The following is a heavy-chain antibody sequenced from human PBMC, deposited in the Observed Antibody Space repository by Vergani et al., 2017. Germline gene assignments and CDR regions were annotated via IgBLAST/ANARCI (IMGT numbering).Heavy chain of an antibody. J-gene: IGHJ4*02. CDR1: GGTFSSYA. CDR2: IIPILGIA. V-gene: IGHV1-69*04. Sequence: QVQLVQSGAEVKKPGSSVKVSCKASGGTFSSYAISWVRQAPGQGLEWMGRIIPILGIANYAQKLQGRVTITADKSTSPAYMELSSLRSEDTAVYYCASAAIGSVATIRYFDYWGQGTLVTVSS. CDR3: ASAAIGSVATIRYFDY. D-gene: IGHD5-12*01.